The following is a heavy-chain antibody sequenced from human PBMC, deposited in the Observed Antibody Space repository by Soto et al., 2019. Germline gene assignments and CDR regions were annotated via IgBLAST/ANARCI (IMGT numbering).Heavy chain of an antibody. CDR2: IIPIFGTA. V-gene: IGHV1-69*13. J-gene: IGHJ6*04. D-gene: IGHD3-3*01. CDR3: AVGFPITIFENEC. CDR1: GGTFSSYA. Sequence: ASVKVSCKASGGTFSSYAISWVRQAPVQVLEWMGGIIPIFGTANYAQKLQGRVTITADEYTSTAYMELSSLRPEDTAVYYCAVGFPITIFENECWGKGTTLTASS.